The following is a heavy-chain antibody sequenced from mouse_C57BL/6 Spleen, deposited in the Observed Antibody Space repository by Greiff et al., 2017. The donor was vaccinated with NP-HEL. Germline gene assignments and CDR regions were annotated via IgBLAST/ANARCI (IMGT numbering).Heavy chain of an antibody. CDR1: GFTFSDYG. V-gene: IGHV5-17*01. CDR3: ARSPYYSNYDWFAY. CDR2: ISSGSSTI. Sequence: EVHLVESGGGLVQPGGSLKLSCAASGFTFSDYGMHWVRQAPEKGLEWVAYISSGSSTIYYADTVKGRFTISSDNAKNTLFLQMTSLRSEDTAMYYCARSPYYSNYDWFAYWGQGTLVTVSA. D-gene: IGHD2-5*01. J-gene: IGHJ3*01.